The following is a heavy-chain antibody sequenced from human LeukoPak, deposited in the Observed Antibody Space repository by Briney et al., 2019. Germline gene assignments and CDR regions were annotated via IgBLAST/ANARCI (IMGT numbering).Heavy chain of an antibody. CDR2: INPSGGST. CDR3: ARAPKPPHYYDSSGYYSSHPNGPDY. Sequence: ASVKVSCKASGYTFTSYYMHWVRQAPGQGLEWMGIINPSGGSTSYAQKFRGRVTMTRDTSTSTVYMELSSLRSEDTAVYYCARAPKPPHYYDSSGYYSSHPNGPDYWGQGTLVTVSS. V-gene: IGHV1-46*01. D-gene: IGHD3-22*01. J-gene: IGHJ4*02. CDR1: GYTFTSYY.